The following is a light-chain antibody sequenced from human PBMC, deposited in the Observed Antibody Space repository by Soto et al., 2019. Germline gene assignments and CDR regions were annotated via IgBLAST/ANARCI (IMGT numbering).Light chain of an antibody. CDR1: SSDVGSYNL. Sequence: QSALTQPASVSGSPGQSITISCTGTSSDVGSYNLVSWYQQHPGKAPKLMIYEGSKRPSGVSNRFSGSKSGNTASLTISGLQAEDEAYYYFCSYAGSVVFGGGTKLTVL. J-gene: IGLJ2*01. CDR3: CSYAGSVV. V-gene: IGLV2-23*01. CDR2: EGS.